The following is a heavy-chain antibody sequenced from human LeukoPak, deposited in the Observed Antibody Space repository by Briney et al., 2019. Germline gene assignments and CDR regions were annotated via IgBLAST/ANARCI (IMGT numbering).Heavy chain of an antibody. CDR1: GFTFSQTW. Sequence: GGSLRLSCAASGFTFSQTWMHWVRQAPGKGLVWVSRIKSDGRSTSYADSVKGRFSISRDNAKNTLYLQMNRLRADDTAVYYCVRDYYYNMDVWGQGTTVTVS. V-gene: IGHV3-74*01. J-gene: IGHJ6*03. CDR3: VRDYYYNMDV. CDR2: IKSDGRST.